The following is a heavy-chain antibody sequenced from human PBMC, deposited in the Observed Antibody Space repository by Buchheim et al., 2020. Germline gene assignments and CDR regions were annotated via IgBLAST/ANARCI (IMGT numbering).Heavy chain of an antibody. V-gene: IGHV4-59*01. J-gene: IGHJ4*01. CDR1: GGSISSYX. CDR2: IYHSGST. Sequence: QVQLQESGPGLVKPSETMSLTCTVSGGSISSYXWSWIRQPPGQGLEWIGYIYHSGSTHYIPSPTSRVTLXIDTSKNQFSLTLSSVTAADTAVYYCARDIDYWGQGTL. CDR3: ARDIDY.